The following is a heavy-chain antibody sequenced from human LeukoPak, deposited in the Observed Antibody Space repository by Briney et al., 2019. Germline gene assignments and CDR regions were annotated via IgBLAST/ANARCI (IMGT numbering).Heavy chain of an antibody. D-gene: IGHD2-15*01. CDR1: GFTFSSYA. CDR3: AKLSFHCSGGRCYTCDY. Sequence: PGGSLRLSCAASGFTFSSYAMGWVRQAPGKGLEWVSGIYASGDSTYYGDSVKVRFTVSRDNSKSTLYLEMNSLRDEDTAVYYCAKLSFHCSGGRCYTCDYWGQGTLVSVSS. V-gene: IGHV3-23*01. J-gene: IGHJ4*02. CDR2: IYASGDST.